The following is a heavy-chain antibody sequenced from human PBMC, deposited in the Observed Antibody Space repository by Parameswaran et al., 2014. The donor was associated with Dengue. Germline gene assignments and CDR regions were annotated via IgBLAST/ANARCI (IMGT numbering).Heavy chain of an antibody. V-gene: IGHV5-10-1*01. Sequence: VRQMPGKGLEWMGRIDPANSDTNYGPSFQGHVTISADKSINTVYLQWSSLRASDSGIYYCGRHPETFPWEKITQGDWWFDFWGQGTLVTVSS. J-gene: IGHJ5*01. CDR2: IDPANSDT. D-gene: IGHD3/OR15-3a*01. CDR3: GRHPETFPWEKITQGDWWFDF.